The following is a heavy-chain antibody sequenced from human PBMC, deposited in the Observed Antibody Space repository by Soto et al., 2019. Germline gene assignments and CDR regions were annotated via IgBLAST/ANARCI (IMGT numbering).Heavy chain of an antibody. Sequence: QVQLVESGGGLVKPGGSLRLSCAASGFTFSDYYMSWIRQAPGKGLEWVSCISSSSSYTNYADSVKGRFTISRDNAKNSLYLQMNSLRAEDTAVYYCARDGNNYYDSSGYLDYWGQGTLVTVSS. CDR2: ISSSSSYT. CDR1: GFTFSDYY. J-gene: IGHJ4*02. D-gene: IGHD3-22*01. V-gene: IGHV3-11*05. CDR3: ARDGNNYYDSSGYLDY.